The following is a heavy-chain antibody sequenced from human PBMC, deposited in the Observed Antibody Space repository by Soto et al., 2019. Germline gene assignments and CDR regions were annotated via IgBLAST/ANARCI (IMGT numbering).Heavy chain of an antibody. Sequence: QVQLVQSGAEVKKPGASVKVSCKTSGSTFTTYGISWVRQAPGQGLEWMGWISGYNGNTNYAQKFQGRVTMTTDTSTSTAYMELRSLRSADTAVYYCAKGYNYGYGDYWGLGTLITVSS. CDR1: GSTFTTYG. J-gene: IGHJ4*02. V-gene: IGHV1-18*01. CDR2: ISGYNGNT. D-gene: IGHD5-18*01. CDR3: AKGYNYGYGDY.